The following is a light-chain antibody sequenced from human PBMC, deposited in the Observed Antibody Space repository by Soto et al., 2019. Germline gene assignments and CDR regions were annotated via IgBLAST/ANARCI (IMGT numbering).Light chain of an antibody. V-gene: IGKV3D-15*03. CDR3: QQYNNWPFC. CDR2: GAS. CDR1: QSVSSSY. Sequence: IGLTHSKNTLSVSSGDRVNLPCSASQSVSSSYLAWYQQKPGQAPRLLIYGASSRATGIPDRFSGSGSGTDFTLTISVLQSEDSAVYFCQQYNNWPFCFGQGTRLEVK. J-gene: IGKJ5*01.